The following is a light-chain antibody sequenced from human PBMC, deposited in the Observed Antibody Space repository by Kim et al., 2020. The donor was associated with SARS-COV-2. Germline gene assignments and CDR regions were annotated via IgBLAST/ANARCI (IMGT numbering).Light chain of an antibody. CDR2: GAS. CDR3: QQYNMWYT. Sequence: EIVMTQSPATLSVSPGERVTLSCRASENIGSNLAWYQQKPGQPPRLLIYGASTRATGIPARFSGSGSGTEFSLTISSLQSEDFAVFYCQQYNMWYTFGQGTKLEIK. CDR1: ENIGSN. V-gene: IGKV3-15*01. J-gene: IGKJ2*01.